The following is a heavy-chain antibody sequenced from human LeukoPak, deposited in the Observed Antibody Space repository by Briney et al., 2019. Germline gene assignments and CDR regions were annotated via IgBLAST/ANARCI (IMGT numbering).Heavy chain of an antibody. Sequence: AETLSLTCAVYGVSFSGYYWSWIRQPPGKGLEWIGEINHCGSTIYNPSLRSRVTISVDTSKHQFSLKLSSVTAADTAVYYCARGLWTPYYYYGMDVWGQGTRVSVSS. CDR2: INHCGST. J-gene: IGHJ6*02. CDR3: ARGLWTPYYYYGMDV. D-gene: IGHD3-10*01. CDR1: GVSFSGYY. V-gene: IGHV4-34*01.